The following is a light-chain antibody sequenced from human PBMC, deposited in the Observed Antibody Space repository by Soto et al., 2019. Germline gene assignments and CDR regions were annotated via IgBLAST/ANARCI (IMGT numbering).Light chain of an antibody. J-gene: IGKJ1*01. CDR2: GAS. CDR1: QSVSSSY. Sequence: EIVLTQSPGTLSLSPGERATLSCRASQSVSSSYLAWYQQKPGQAPRLLIYGASSRATGIPDRFSGSGSGTDFTLTISRLEPEDFAVYYCQQYGSSPTWTFGQATKVEIK. V-gene: IGKV3-20*01. CDR3: QQYGSSPTWT.